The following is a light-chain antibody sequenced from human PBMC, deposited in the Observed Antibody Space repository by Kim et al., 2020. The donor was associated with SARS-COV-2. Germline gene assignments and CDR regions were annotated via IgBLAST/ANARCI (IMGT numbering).Light chain of an antibody. V-gene: IGKV1-9*01. CDR1: QGISSY. J-gene: IGKJ2*01. Sequence: SASVGDRGTITCRASQGISSYLAWFQQKPRKAPKLLIYAASTLQSGVPSRFSGSGSGTEFTLTISSLQPGDFATYYCQQLNSYPRTFGQGTKLEI. CDR3: QQLNSYPRT. CDR2: AAS.